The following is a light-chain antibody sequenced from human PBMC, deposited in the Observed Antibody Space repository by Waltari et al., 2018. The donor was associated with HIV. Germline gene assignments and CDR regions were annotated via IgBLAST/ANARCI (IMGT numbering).Light chain of an antibody. CDR3: QQRTNLPPYT. Sequence: EIVLTQSPDTLSLSPGERATLSCRASQSVTTYLAWYQQKPGQAPRLLVYDASNRATGIPARFSGSGSGTDFTLTISSLEPEDFAVYYCQQRTNLPPYTFGQGTKLEVK. CDR1: QSVTTY. CDR2: DAS. J-gene: IGKJ2*01. V-gene: IGKV3-11*01.